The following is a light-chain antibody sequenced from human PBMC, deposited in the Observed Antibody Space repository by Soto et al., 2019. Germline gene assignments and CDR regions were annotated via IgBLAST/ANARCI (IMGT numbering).Light chain of an antibody. CDR3: QQYGSAPWA. CDR1: QSVTSNY. Sequence: EIVLTQTPGTLSLSPGERATLSCRASQSVTSNYLAWFQQKPGQAPRLLIHGASSRVTGIPDRFSGSGSGTDFTLTISTLEPEDFAVYYCQQYGSAPWAFGQGTKVEIK. CDR2: GAS. V-gene: IGKV3-20*01. J-gene: IGKJ1*01.